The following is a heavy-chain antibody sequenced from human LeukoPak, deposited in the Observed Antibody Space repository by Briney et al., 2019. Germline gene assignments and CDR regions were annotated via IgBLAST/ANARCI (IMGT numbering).Heavy chain of an antibody. V-gene: IGHV3-33*01. CDR2: IWYDGSNK. CDR3: TTAWGYYYYGMHV. J-gene: IGHJ6*02. Sequence: GRSLRLSCAASGFTFSSYGMHWVRQAAGKGLEWVGGIWYDGSNKYYAASVKGRFTISRDNSKNSPYLQMTSPRAEDTAVYYCTTAWGYYYYGMHVWGQGTTVTVSS. D-gene: IGHD3-16*01. CDR1: GFTFSSYG.